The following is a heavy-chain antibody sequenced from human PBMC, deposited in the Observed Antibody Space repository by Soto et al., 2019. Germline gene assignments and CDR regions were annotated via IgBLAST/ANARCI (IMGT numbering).Heavy chain of an antibody. J-gene: IGHJ5*02. CDR3: ARVESCSGRSCYSPNWFDA. CDR2: IYYSGST. V-gene: IGHV4-31*03. Sequence: PSETLSLTCTVSGGSISSGGYYWSWIRQHPGKGLEWIGNIYYSGSTYYNPPLKSRVTISVDTSKNQFSLKLSSVTAADTAVYYCARVESCSGRSCYSPNWFDAWGQGTLVTVSS. D-gene: IGHD2-15*01. CDR1: GGSISSGGYY.